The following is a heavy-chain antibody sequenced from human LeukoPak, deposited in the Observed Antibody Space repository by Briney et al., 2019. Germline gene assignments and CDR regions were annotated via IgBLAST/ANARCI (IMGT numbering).Heavy chain of an antibody. CDR1: GFTSSNYA. CDR3: AREGGTYYYDSSGYYDPNFFDY. Sequence: GGSLRLSCAASGFTSSNYAMTWVRQAPGKGLEWVSTISGSGDSTYYADSVKGRFTISRDNSKNTLYLQMNTLRAEDTAVYYCAREGGTYYYDSSGYYDPNFFDYWGQGTLVTVSS. J-gene: IGHJ4*02. CDR2: ISGSGDST. V-gene: IGHV3-23*01. D-gene: IGHD3-22*01.